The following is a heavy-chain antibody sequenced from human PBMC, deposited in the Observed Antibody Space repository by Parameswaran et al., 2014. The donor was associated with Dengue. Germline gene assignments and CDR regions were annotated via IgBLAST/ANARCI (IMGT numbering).Heavy chain of an antibody. CDR3: ARVWPAHRRQNRYFDY. CDR1: GVPLNHFY. J-gene: IGHJ4*02. Sequence: ASETLSLTCAVYGVPLNHFYWSWIRQSPGKGLEWLGETNDSGSINYKSSLEGRVSMSVDTSKNQFSLKLDSVTAADTAVYYCARVWPAHRRQNRYFDYWGQGSLVTVSS. V-gene: IGHV4-34*01. CDR2: TNDSGSI. D-gene: IGHD1-14*01.